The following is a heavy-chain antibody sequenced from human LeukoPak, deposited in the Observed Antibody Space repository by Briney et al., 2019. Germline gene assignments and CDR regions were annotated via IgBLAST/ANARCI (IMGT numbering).Heavy chain of an antibody. V-gene: IGHV4-34*01. Sequence: SETLSLTCAVYGGSLSGYYWSWIRQPPGKGLEWIGEINHSGSTNYNPSLKSRVTISVDTSKNQFSLKLSSVTAADTAVYYCARALYSSSPGALDYWGQGTLVTVSS. CDR3: ARALYSSSPGALDY. CDR2: INHSGST. J-gene: IGHJ4*02. D-gene: IGHD6-6*01. CDR1: GGSLSGYY.